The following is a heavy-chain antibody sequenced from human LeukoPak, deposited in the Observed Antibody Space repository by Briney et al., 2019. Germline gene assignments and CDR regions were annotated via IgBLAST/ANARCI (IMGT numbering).Heavy chain of an antibody. V-gene: IGHV3-48*03. Sequence: GGSLRLSCAASGFTFDDYGMSWVRQAPGKGLEWVSHISRDGSTVYYRDSVKGRFTISRDNVKNSLYLQMNSLRVEDTGVYYCARDLGDWYTSGFDDWGQGSLVIVSS. J-gene: IGHJ4*02. CDR2: ISRDGSTV. CDR3: ARDLGDWYTSGFDD. D-gene: IGHD3-10*01. CDR1: GFTFDDYG.